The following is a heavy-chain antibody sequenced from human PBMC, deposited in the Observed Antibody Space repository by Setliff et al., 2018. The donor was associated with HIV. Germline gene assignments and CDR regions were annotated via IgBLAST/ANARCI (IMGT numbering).Heavy chain of an antibody. Sequence: PGGSLRLSCAASGFTFSSYWMHWVRQAPGKGLVWVSRLNSDGSDTRYADSVKGRFTISRDNAKNSVYLQMHSLRVEDTAVYYCAAVPWGHSSLIIDHWGQGTPVTVSS. V-gene: IGHV3-74*01. D-gene: IGHD3-16*01. CDR3: AAVPWGHSSLIIDH. CDR2: LNSDGSDT. J-gene: IGHJ4*02. CDR1: GFTFSSYW.